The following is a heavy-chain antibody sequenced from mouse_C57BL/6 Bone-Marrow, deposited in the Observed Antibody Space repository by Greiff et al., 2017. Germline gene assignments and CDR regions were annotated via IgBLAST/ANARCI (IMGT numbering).Heavy chain of an antibody. CDR2: INPYNGGT. CDR1: GYTFTAYY. J-gene: IGHJ4*01. Sequence: EVQLQQSGPVLVKPGASVKMSCKASGYTFTAYYMNWVKQSHGKSLEWIGVINPYNGGTSYNQKFKGKATLTVDKSSSTAYMELNSLTSEDSAVYYCARRTNYYGSSFYAMDYWGQGTSVTVSS. CDR3: ARRTNYYGSSFYAMDY. V-gene: IGHV1-19*01. D-gene: IGHD1-1*01.